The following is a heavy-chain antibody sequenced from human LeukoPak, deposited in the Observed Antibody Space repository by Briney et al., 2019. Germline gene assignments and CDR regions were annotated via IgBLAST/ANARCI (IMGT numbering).Heavy chain of an antibody. CDR3: ARHIGGGIEDMDV. V-gene: IGHV4-59*08. J-gene: IGHJ6*03. D-gene: IGHD3-16*02. Sequence: SETLSLTCTVSGGSIGTYYWSWIRQSPGKGLEWIGYIYVTGTRYNPYLQSRVTISVDRSRDQFFLKMSSVTAADTAVYYCARHIGGGIEDMDVWGKGTKVIVSS. CDR2: IYVTGT. CDR1: GGSIGTYY.